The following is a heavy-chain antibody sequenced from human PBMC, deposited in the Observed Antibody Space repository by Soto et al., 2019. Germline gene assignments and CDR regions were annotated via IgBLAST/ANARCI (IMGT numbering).Heavy chain of an antibody. CDR2: TYYTSKWYN. V-gene: IGHV6-1*01. Sequence: PSQTLSVTCVISGDSVSSNSAAWNWIRQSPSRGLEWLARTYYTSKWYNDYAVSVKSRITINADTSKNQFSLQLNSVTPEDTAVYYCARVSIIGSYSHFDYWGQGTLVTVSS. J-gene: IGHJ4*01. D-gene: IGHD1-26*01. CDR1: GDSVSSNSAA. CDR3: ARVSIIGSYSHFDY.